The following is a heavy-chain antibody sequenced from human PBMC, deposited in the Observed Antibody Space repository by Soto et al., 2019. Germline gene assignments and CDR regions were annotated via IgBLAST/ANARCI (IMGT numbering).Heavy chain of an antibody. CDR1: GGSFSGYY. CDR2: INHSGST. Sequence: QVQLQQWGAGLLKPSETLSLTCAVYGGSFSGYYWSWIRQPPGKGLEWIGEINHSGSTNYNPSLKSRVTISVDTSKNQFSLKLSSVTAADTAVSYCAGEGRYCSSTSCKTTWGQGTMVTVSS. D-gene: IGHD2-2*01. J-gene: IGHJ3*01. CDR3: AGEGRYCSSTSCKTT. V-gene: IGHV4-34*01.